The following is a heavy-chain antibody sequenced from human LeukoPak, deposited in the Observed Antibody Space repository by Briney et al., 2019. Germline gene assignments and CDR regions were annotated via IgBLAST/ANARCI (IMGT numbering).Heavy chain of an antibody. Sequence: SQTLSLTCTVSGGSISSGGCYWSWIRQHPGKGLEWIGYIYYSGSTYYNPSLKSRVTISVDTSKNQFSLKLSSVTAADTAVYYCARGDYYYDSSGLRNAFDIWGQGTMVTVSS. CDR1: GGSISSGGCY. CDR2: IYYSGST. V-gene: IGHV4-31*03. D-gene: IGHD3-22*01. J-gene: IGHJ3*02. CDR3: ARGDYYYDSSGLRNAFDI.